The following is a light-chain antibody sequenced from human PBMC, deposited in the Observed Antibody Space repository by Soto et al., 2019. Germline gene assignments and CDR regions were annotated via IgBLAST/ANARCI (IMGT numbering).Light chain of an antibody. J-gene: IGKJ2*03. Sequence: EIVMTQSPGTLSVSPGERATLSCRASQSVSSNLAWYQQKPGQAPRLLIYGASTRATDIPARFSGSVSGTEFTLTITSLQSEDFAVYYCQHYNNLPPYSFGQRTKLEIK. V-gene: IGKV3-15*01. CDR1: QSVSSN. CDR2: GAS. CDR3: QHYNNLPPYS.